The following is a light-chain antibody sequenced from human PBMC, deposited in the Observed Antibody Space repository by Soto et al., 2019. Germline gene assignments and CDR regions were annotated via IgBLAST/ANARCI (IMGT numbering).Light chain of an antibody. J-gene: IGKJ1*01. CDR3: QQYGSSGT. V-gene: IGKV1-39*01. CDR1: QSIGRN. CDR2: AAS. Sequence: DIQMTPSPSSLSASVGDRVTITCRASQSIGRNLNWYQQKQGKAPKLLIYAASSLQSGVPSRFSGSGSGTDFTLTISRLEPEDFAVYYCQQYGSSGTFGQGTKVDIK.